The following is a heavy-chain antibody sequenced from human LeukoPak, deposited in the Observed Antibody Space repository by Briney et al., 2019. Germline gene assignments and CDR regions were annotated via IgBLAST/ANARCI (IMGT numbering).Heavy chain of an antibody. Sequence: SETLSLTCAVYGGSFSGYYWSWIRQPPGKGLEWIGEINHSGSTNYNPSLKSRVTISVDTSKNQFSLKLSSVTAADTAVYYCAIHMHRYCRGGSCYLSFRSWNWFDPWGQGTLVTVSS. V-gene: IGHV4-34*01. D-gene: IGHD2-15*01. CDR3: AIHMHRYCRGGSCYLSFRSWNWFDP. J-gene: IGHJ5*02. CDR2: INHSGST. CDR1: GGSFSGYY.